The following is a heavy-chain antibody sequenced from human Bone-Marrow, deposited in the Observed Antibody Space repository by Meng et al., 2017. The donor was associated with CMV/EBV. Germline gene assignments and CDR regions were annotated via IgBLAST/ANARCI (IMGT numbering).Heavy chain of an antibody. J-gene: IGHJ6*02. Sequence: ASVKVSCKASGGTFSSYAISWVRQAPGQGLEWMGWINPTTGGTNYAQNFQGRVTMTRDTSITTASMELRSLRSDDTAVYYCARGSSLTDGMDVWGQGTTVTVSS. V-gene: IGHV1-2*02. CDR2: INPTTGGT. D-gene: IGHD1-14*01. CDR1: GGTFSSYA. CDR3: ARGSSLTDGMDV.